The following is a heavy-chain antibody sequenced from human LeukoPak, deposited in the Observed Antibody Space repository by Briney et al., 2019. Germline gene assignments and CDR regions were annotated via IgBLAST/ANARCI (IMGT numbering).Heavy chain of an antibody. D-gene: IGHD3-22*01. CDR3: ARTYYYDSSGYVRLAFDI. Sequence: ASVKVSCKASEYTFTSYDINWVRQATGQGLEWMGWMNPNSGNTGYAQKFQGRVTMTRNTSISTAYMELSSLRSEDTAVYYCARTYYYDSSGYVRLAFDIWGQGTMVTVSS. CDR1: EYTFTSYD. CDR2: MNPNSGNT. J-gene: IGHJ3*02. V-gene: IGHV1-8*01.